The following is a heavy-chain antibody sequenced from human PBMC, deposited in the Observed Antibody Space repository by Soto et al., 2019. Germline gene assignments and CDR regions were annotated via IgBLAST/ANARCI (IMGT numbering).Heavy chain of an antibody. CDR1: GGSISSNY. J-gene: IGHJ4*02. CDR2: VYNSGST. CDR3: AWYRREAVAGYTLDY. V-gene: IGHV4-59*01. Sequence: SETLSLTCTVSGGSISSNYWTWIRQPPGKGLEWIGYVYNSGSTNYNPSLKSRVTISEDTSKSQFSLNVNSMTAAATAVDYCAWYRREAVAGYTLDYWGQGILVTVSS. D-gene: IGHD6-13*01.